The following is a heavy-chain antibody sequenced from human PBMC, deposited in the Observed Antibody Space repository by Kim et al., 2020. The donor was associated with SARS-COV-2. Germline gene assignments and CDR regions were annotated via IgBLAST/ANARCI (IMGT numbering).Heavy chain of an antibody. CDR3: ARSFPGLVVILT. J-gene: IGHJ4*02. D-gene: IGHD3-22*01. V-gene: IGHV1-8*01. Sequence: YAQKFQGRVTMTRNTSISTAYRELSSLRSEDTAVYYCARSFPGLVVILTWGQGTLVTVSS.